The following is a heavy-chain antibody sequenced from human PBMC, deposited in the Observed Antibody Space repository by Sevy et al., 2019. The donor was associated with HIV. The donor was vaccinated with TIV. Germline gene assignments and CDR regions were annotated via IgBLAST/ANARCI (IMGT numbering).Heavy chain of an antibody. D-gene: IGHD3-10*01. CDR2: IYYSGST. Sequence: SETLSLTCTVSGGSISSSSYYWGWIRQPPGKGLEWIGSIYYSGSTYYNPSLKSRVTISVDTSKNQFSLKLSSVTAADTAVYYCATDRWFGELLPTNWFDPWGQGTLVTVSS. J-gene: IGHJ5*02. CDR3: ATDRWFGELLPTNWFDP. V-gene: IGHV4-39*02. CDR1: GGSISSSSYY.